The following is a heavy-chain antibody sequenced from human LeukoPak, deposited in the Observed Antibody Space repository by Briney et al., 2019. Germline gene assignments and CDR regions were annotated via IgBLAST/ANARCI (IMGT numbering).Heavy chain of an antibody. Sequence: GGSLRLSCAASGFTFSNYAMSWVRQAPGKGLEWVSAFSGSGISTYYADSVKGRFTISRDNSKNTLYLQMHSLRAEDTAVYYCAKAYTVETTRAFDYWGQGTLVTVSS. CDR3: AKAYTVETTRAFDY. D-gene: IGHD1-26*01. CDR1: GFTFSNYA. V-gene: IGHV3-23*01. CDR2: FSGSGIST. J-gene: IGHJ4*02.